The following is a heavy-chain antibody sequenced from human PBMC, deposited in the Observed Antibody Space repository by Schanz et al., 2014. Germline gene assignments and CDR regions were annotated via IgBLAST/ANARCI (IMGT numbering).Heavy chain of an antibody. V-gene: IGHV3-21*01. CDR2: ISSRSSHI. J-gene: IGHJ4*02. CDR1: GFTFSSYW. Sequence: EVQLVESGGGLVQPGGSLRLSCAASGFTFSSYWMHWVRQVPGKGLVWVSSISSRSSHIYYADSVKGRFTVSRDNAKNSVYLQMNGLRVEDTAVYYCVRERTNYGGNSYFFDHWGQGTLVTVSA. CDR3: VRERTNYGGNSYFFDH. D-gene: IGHD2-21*02.